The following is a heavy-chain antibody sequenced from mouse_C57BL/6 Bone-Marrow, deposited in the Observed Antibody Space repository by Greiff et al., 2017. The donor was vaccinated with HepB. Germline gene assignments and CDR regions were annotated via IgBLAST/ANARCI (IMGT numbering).Heavy chain of an antibody. Sequence: DVKLVDSGGGLVQPGGSLKLSCAASGFTFSDYYMYWVRQTPEKRLEWVAYISNGGGSTYYPDTVKGRFTISRDNAKNTLYLQMSRLKSEDTAMYYCARHGMDYWGQGTSVTVSS. V-gene: IGHV5-12*01. CDR1: GFTFSDYY. J-gene: IGHJ4*01. CDR2: ISNGGGST. CDR3: ARHGMDY.